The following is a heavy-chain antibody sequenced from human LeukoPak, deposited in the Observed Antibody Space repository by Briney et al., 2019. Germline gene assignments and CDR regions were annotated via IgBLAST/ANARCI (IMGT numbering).Heavy chain of an antibody. CDR2: IYTSGST. CDR1: GGSISSSSYY. J-gene: IGHJ4*02. Sequence: SETLSLTCTVSGGSISSSSYYWGWIRQPAGKGLEWIGRIYTSGSTNYNPSLKSRVTMSVDTSKNQFSLKLRSVTAADTAVYYCAREGGGSSSWYNYFDYWGQGTLVTVSS. V-gene: IGHV4-61*02. D-gene: IGHD6-13*01. CDR3: AREGGGSSSWYNYFDY.